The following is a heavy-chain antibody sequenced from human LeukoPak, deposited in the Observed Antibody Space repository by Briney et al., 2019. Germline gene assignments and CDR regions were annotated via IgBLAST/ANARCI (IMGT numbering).Heavy chain of an antibody. CDR1: GFTFSDYY. Sequence: GGSLRLSCAASGFTFSDYYMSWIRQAPGKGLEWVSYISSNGSTIYYADSVKGRFTISRDNAKNSLYPQMNSLRAENTAVYYCARDARQQLVERFDYWGQGTLVTVSS. V-gene: IGHV3-11*01. D-gene: IGHD6-13*01. CDR2: ISSNGSTI. CDR3: ARDARQQLVERFDY. J-gene: IGHJ4*02.